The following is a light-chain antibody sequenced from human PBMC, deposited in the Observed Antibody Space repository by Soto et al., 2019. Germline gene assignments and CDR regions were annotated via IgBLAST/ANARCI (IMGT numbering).Light chain of an antibody. V-gene: IGLV2-14*01. CDR1: SGDVGGYNS. CDR3: ILYNSSSTYV. J-gene: IGLJ1*01. Sequence: SVLTQPASVSGSPGQSVTISCTATSGDVGGYNSVSWYQQHPGKAPKIMIYEVSNRPSGVSNRFSGAKCGNTASLTISGFQAEDEAEYYCILYNSSSTYVFGPWTKVTVL. CDR2: EVS.